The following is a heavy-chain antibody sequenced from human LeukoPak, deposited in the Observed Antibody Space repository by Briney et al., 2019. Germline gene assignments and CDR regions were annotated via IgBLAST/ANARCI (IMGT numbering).Heavy chain of an antibody. CDR1: GFTFSSYA. CDR3: AKDPTTSFYCTGGRCYSDY. CDR2: ISGSGGST. Sequence: GGSLRLSCAASGFTFSSYAMSWVRQAPGKGLEWVSAISGSGGSTYYADSVKGRFTISRDNSKNTLYLQMNSLRAEDTAIYFCAKDPTTSFYCTGGRCYSDYWGQGTLVTVSS. V-gene: IGHV3-23*01. D-gene: IGHD2-8*02. J-gene: IGHJ4*02.